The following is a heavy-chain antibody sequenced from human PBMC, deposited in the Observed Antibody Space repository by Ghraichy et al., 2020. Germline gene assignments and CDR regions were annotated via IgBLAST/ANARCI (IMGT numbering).Heavy chain of an antibody. CDR2: IKSNRDGETT. Sequence: GESLNISCATSGFTFKNAWMGWARQASGKGLEYIGRIKSNRDGETTDYAAPVKGRFAISRDDSKNTLYLQMDSLNADDTAVYFCTTHLAVAAAHDGYWGQGTLVTVSS. V-gene: IGHV3-15*01. J-gene: IGHJ4*02. D-gene: IGHD2-15*01. CDR1: GFTFKNAW. CDR3: TTHLAVAAAHDGY.